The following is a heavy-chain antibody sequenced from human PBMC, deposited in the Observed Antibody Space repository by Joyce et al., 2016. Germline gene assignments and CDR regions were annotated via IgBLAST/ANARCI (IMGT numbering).Heavy chain of an antibody. Sequence: EVQLVESGGGLIQPGGSLSLSCAASGFTVYNNYMAWVRQAPGKGLEWVSIIYSIGTTYYVDSVKGRFTISRDKSKNTLYLQMNSLRADDTGVYYCAGGPSGTATIQGGQGTLVTVSS. CDR2: IYSIGTT. D-gene: IGHD3-10*01. J-gene: IGHJ4*02. CDR1: GFTVYNNY. CDR3: AGGPSGTATIQ. V-gene: IGHV3-53*01.